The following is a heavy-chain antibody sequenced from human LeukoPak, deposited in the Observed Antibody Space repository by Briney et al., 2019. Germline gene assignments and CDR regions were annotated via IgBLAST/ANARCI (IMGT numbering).Heavy chain of an antibody. CDR3: ARGHTMSTVVTLYYFDY. V-gene: IGHV4-59*12. J-gene: IGHJ4*02. D-gene: IGHD4-17*01. Sequence: PSETLSLTCTVSGGSISSYYWSWIRQPPGKGLEWIGYIYYSGSTNYNPSLKSRVTISVDTSKNQFSLKLSSVTAADTAVYYCARGHTMSTVVTLYYFDYWGQGTLVTVSS. CDR2: IYYSGST. CDR1: GGSISSYY.